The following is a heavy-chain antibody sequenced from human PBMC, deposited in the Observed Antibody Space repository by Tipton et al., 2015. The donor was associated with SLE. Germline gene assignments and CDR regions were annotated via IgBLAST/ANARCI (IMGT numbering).Heavy chain of an antibody. J-gene: IGHJ4*02. CDR3: AKDFNYDNADFN. V-gene: IGHV4-4*02. D-gene: IGHD4-17*01. Sequence: TLSLTCAVSGGSISSYNWWSWVRQPPGKGLEWIGEVDQSGSTNSNPSLKSRVSMSVDKSKNQFSLKLSSVTVADTAVYYCAKDFNYDNADFNWGQGKLVIVSS. CDR2: VDQSGST. CDR1: GGSISSYNW.